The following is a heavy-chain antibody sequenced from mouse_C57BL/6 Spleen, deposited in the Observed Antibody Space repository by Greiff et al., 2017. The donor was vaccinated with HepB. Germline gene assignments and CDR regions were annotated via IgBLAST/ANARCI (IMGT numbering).Heavy chain of an antibody. CDR1: GFTFSSYG. V-gene: IGHV5-6*01. Sequence: EVKLVESGGDLVKPGGSLKLSCAASGFTFSSYGMSWVRQTPDKRLEWVATISSGGSYTYYPDSVKGRFTISRDNATNTLYLQMSSLKSEDTAMYYCARHYYGSSYWYYDVWGTGTTVTVSS. J-gene: IGHJ1*03. D-gene: IGHD1-1*01. CDR3: ARHYYGSSYWYYDV. CDR2: ISSGGSYT.